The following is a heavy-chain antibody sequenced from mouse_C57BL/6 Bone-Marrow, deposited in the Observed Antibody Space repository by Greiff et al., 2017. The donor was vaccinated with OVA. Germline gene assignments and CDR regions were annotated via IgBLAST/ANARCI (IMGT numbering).Heavy chain of an antibody. D-gene: IGHD2-5*01. Sequence: VQLQESGAELARPGASVKMSCKASGYTFTSYTMHWVKQRPGQGLEWIGYINPSSGYTKYNQKFKDKATLTADKSSSTAYMQLSSLTSEDSAVYYCARLRDYSNYFDYWGQGTTLTVSS. CDR2: INPSSGYT. J-gene: IGHJ2*01. V-gene: IGHV1-4*01. CDR1: GYTFTSYT. CDR3: ARLRDYSNYFDY.